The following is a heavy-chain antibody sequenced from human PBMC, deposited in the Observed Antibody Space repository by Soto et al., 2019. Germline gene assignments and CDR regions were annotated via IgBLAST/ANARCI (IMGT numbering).Heavy chain of an antibody. J-gene: IGHJ4*02. V-gene: IGHV1-18*01. Sequence: ASVKVSCKASGYTFTSYGISWVRQAPGQGLEWMGWISAYNGNTNYAQKLQGRVTMTTDTSTSTAYMELRSLRSDDTAVYYCAKDLSYDSSGPEPFDYWGQGTLVTVSS. D-gene: IGHD3-22*01. CDR2: ISAYNGNT. CDR1: GYTFTSYG. CDR3: AKDLSYDSSGPEPFDY.